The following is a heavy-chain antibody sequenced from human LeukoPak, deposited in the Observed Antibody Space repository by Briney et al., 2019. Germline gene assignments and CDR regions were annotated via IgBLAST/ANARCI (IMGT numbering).Heavy chain of an antibody. CDR3: ARGDRAVAVHIDY. J-gene: IGHJ4*02. Sequence: PGGSLRLSCAASGFTFSDYYMSWIRQPPGKGLEWIGEINHSGSTNYNPSLKSRVTISVDTSKNQFSLKLSSVTAADTAVYYCARGDRAVAVHIDYWGQGTLVTVSS. CDR2: INHSGST. V-gene: IGHV4-34*01. CDR1: GFTFSDYY. D-gene: IGHD6-19*01.